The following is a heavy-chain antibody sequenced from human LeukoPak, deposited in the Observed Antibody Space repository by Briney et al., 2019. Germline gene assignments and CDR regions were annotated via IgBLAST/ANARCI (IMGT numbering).Heavy chain of an antibody. Sequence: GASVKVSCKASGGTFSSYAISWVRQAPGQGLEWMGGIIPIFGTANYAQKFQGRVTITADKSTSTAYMELSSLRSEDTAVYYCARAPYCSGGSCYGRDYWGQGTLVTVSS. CDR1: GGTFSSYA. CDR2: IIPIFGTA. CDR3: ARAPYCSGGSCYGRDY. J-gene: IGHJ4*02. V-gene: IGHV1-69*06. D-gene: IGHD2-15*01.